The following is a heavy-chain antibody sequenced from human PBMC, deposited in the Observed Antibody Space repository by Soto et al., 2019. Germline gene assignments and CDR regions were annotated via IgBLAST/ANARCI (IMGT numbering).Heavy chain of an antibody. CDR1: GFTFSSYS. D-gene: IGHD6-13*01. V-gene: IGHV3-21*01. CDR2: ISSSSSYI. CDR3: ARARIAAAAPWAGDTDP. J-gene: IGHJ5*02. Sequence: GGSLRLSCAASGFTFSSYSMNWVRQAPGKGLEWVSSISSSSSYIYYADSVKGRFTISRDNAKNSLYLQMNSLRAEDTAVYYCARARIAAAAPWAGDTDPWGQGTLVTVSS.